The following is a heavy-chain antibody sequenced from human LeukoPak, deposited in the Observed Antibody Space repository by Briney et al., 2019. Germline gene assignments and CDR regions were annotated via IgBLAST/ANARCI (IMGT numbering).Heavy chain of an antibody. CDR1: GFTFSSYW. Sequence: GGSLRLYCAASGFTFSSYWMSWVRQAPGKGLEWVANIKQDGSEKYYVDSVKGRFTISRDNAKNSLYLQMNSLRAEDTAVYYCARDPLTIFGVVISDYWGQGTLVTVS. J-gene: IGHJ4*02. CDR2: IKQDGSEK. V-gene: IGHV3-7*01. CDR3: ARDPLTIFGVVISDY. D-gene: IGHD3-3*01.